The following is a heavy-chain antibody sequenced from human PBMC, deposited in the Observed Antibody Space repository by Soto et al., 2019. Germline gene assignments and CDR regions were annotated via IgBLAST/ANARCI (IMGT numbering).Heavy chain of an antibody. J-gene: IGHJ4*02. Sequence: GGSLRLSCAASGFTFDDYAMHWVRQAPGKGLEWVSGISWNSGSIGYVDSVKGRFTISRDNAKNSLYLQMNSLRAENTALYYCAKATYYYDSSGYYFGYWGQGTQVTVSS. D-gene: IGHD3-22*01. CDR1: GFTFDDYA. V-gene: IGHV3-9*01. CDR3: AKATYYYDSSGYYFGY. CDR2: ISWNSGSI.